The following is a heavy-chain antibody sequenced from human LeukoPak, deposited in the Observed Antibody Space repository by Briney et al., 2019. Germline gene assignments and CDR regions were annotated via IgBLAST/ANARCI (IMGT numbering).Heavy chain of an antibody. CDR3: ARERSPAAGNTVPKYYYYYYMDV. CDR1: GYTFTSYG. V-gene: IGHV1-18*01. Sequence: GASVKVSCKASGYTFTSYGISWVRQAPAQGLEWMGWISAYNGNTNYAQKLQGRVTMTTDTSTSTAYMELRSLRSDDTAVYYCARERSPAAGNTVPKYYYYYYMDVWGKGTTVTISS. CDR2: ISAYNGNT. J-gene: IGHJ6*03. D-gene: IGHD6-13*01.